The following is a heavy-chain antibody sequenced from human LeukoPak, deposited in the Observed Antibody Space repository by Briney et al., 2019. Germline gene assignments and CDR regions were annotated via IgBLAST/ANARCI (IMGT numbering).Heavy chain of an antibody. J-gene: IGHJ3*02. CDR1: GGSIRSGVHS. CDR2: IYYGGNN. Sequence: SETLSLTCAVSGGSIRSGVHSWSWLRQPPGKGLEWIGYIYYGGNNYYNPSLKSRLSISLDTPKNQFSLKLSSVTAADTAVYYCARGDYGDYHDAFDIWGQGTMVTVSS. D-gene: IGHD4-17*01. CDR3: ARGDYGDYHDAFDI. V-gene: IGHV4-30-4*07.